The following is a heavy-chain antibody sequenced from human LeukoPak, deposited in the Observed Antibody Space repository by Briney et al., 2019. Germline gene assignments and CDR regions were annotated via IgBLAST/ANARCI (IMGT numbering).Heavy chain of an antibody. Sequence: SETLSLTCTVSGGSISSYYWSWIRQPPGKGLEWIGYIYYSGSTNYNPSLKSRVTMSVDTSKNQFSLKLSSVTAADTAVYYCARTQSQSGSYRYYFGYWGQGTLVTVSS. D-gene: IGHD1-26*01. CDR2: IYYSGST. CDR1: GGSISSYY. V-gene: IGHV4-59*01. CDR3: ARTQSQSGSYRYYFGY. J-gene: IGHJ4*02.